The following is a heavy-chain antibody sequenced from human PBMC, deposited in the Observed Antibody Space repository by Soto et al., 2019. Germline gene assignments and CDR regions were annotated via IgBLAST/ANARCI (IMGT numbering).Heavy chain of an antibody. CDR3: ARDRRTTDSMDV. J-gene: IGHJ6*02. V-gene: IGHV3-66*01. D-gene: IGHD1-7*01. CDR1: GFTVSSNY. Sequence: EVQLVESGGGLVQPGGSLRLSCAASGFTVSSNYMSWVRQAPGKGLEWVAVIYSGGSTYYADYVKGRYTISRDNSKKTQNLKMNDLRVEDTAVYYGARDRRTTDSMDVWGQGTTVTVSS. CDR2: IYSGGST.